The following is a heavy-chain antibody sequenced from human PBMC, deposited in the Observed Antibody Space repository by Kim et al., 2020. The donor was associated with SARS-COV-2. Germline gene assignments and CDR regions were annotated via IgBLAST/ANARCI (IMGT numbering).Heavy chain of an antibody. CDR3: ASLSSSWYSYAFDI. D-gene: IGHD6-13*01. Sequence: SETLSLTCTVSGGSISSYYWSWIRQPPEKGLEWIGYIYYSGSTNYNPSLKSRVTISVDTSKNQFSLKLSSVTAADTAVYYCASLSSSWYSYAFDIWGQGTMVTVSS. CDR2: IYYSGST. J-gene: IGHJ3*02. CDR1: GGSISSYY. V-gene: IGHV4-59*08.